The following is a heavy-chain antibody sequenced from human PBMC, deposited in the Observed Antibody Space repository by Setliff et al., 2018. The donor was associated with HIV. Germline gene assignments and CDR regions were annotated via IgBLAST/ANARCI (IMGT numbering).Heavy chain of an antibody. V-gene: IGHV4-31*03. Sequence: TLSLTCTVSGASLSSDNYYWTWIRQSPGKGLEWIGHIYYSGTTQYTPSLQSRVSVSVDRSKNQFSLRLRPVTVADTAVYYCARLNGDYPSYYYLDVWGKGTTVTVS. CDR1: GASLSSDNYY. CDR2: IYYSGTT. CDR3: ARLNGDYPSYYYLDV. D-gene: IGHD4-17*01. J-gene: IGHJ6*03.